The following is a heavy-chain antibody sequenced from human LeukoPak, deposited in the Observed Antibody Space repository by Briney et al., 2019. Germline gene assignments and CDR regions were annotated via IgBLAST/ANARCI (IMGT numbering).Heavy chain of an antibody. CDR2: ISSSSSTI. CDR3: AREGSSTSMRGWFDP. V-gene: IGHV3-48*01. CDR1: GFTFSSYS. D-gene: IGHD2-2*01. Sequence: QPGGSLRLSCAASGFTFSSYSMNWVRQAPGKGLGWVSYISSSSSTIYYADSVKGRFTISRDNAKNSLYLQMNSLRAEDTAVYYCAREGSSTSMRGWFDPWGQGTLVTVSS. J-gene: IGHJ5*02.